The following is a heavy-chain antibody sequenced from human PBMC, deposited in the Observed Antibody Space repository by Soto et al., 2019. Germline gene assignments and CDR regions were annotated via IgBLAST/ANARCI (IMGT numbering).Heavy chain of an antibody. CDR1: GGTFSSYA. Sequence: QVQLVQSGAEVKKPGSSVKVSCKASGGTFSSYAISWVRQAPGQGLEWMGGIIPIFGTANYAQKFQGRVTITADESTSTAYTELSSLRSEDTAVYYCARSWSVLAVAGPYFDYWGQGTLVTVSS. V-gene: IGHV1-69*12. CDR3: ARSWSVLAVAGPYFDY. CDR2: IIPIFGTA. J-gene: IGHJ4*02. D-gene: IGHD6-19*01.